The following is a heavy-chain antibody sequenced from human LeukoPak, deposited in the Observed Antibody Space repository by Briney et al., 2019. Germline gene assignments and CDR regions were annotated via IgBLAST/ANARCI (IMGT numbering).Heavy chain of an antibody. CDR3: AKSMVRGVIITAYYFDY. CDR2: ISGNGGST. J-gene: IGHJ4*02. V-gene: IGHV3-23*01. CDR1: GFSFSSYA. Sequence: PGGSLRLSCAASGFSFSSYAMTWVRQAPGKGLECVSVISGNGGSTNIANSVKGRFTISRDNSKNTLYLQMNSLRAEDTAVYYCAKSMVRGVIITAYYFDYWGQGTLVTVSS. D-gene: IGHD3-10*01.